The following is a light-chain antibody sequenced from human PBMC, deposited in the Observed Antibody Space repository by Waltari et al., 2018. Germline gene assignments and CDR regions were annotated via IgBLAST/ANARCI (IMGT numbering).Light chain of an antibody. CDR2: WGS. V-gene: IGKV4-1*01. Sequence: DIVMTPSPDSLAVSLGERATINCKSSQRVLYSSNNKNYLAWYQQKPGQPPKLLIYWGSTRESGVPDRFSGSGSGTDFTLTSSSLLAEDVAVYYCHQYYSIPYTFGQGTKLEIK. J-gene: IGKJ2*01. CDR3: HQYYSIPYT. CDR1: QRVLYSSNNKNY.